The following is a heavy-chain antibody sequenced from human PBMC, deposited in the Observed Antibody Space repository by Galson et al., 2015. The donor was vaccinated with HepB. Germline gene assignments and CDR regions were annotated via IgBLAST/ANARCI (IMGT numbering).Heavy chain of an antibody. D-gene: IGHD6-19*01. CDR3: AKGFDYSSGWYFQH. CDR1: GFTFSSYG. V-gene: IGHV3-30*02. Sequence: SLRLSCAASGFTFSSYGMHWVRQAPGKGLEWVAFIRYDGSNKYYADSVKGRFTISRDNSKNTLYLQMNSLRAEDTAVYYCAKGFDYSSGWYFQHWGQGTLVTVSS. CDR2: IRYDGSNK. J-gene: IGHJ1*01.